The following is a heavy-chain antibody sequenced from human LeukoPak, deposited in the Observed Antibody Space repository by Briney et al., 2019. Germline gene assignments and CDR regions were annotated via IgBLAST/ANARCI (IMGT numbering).Heavy chain of an antibody. Sequence: GGSLRLSCAASGFTFSDYNMRWIRQAPGKGLEWVSSLSRSGSTIYYADSVKGRFTISRDNAKNSLYLQMNSLRAEDTAVYYCARMTWITYFDYWGQGTLVTVSS. CDR2: LSRSGSTI. J-gene: IGHJ4*02. V-gene: IGHV3-11*01. CDR3: ARMTWITYFDY. D-gene: IGHD5-12*01. CDR1: GFTFSDYN.